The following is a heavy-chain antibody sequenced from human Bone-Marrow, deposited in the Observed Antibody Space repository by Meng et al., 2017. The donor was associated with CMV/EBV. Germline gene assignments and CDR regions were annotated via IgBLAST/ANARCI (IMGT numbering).Heavy chain of an antibody. CDR3: ARDVSGQPPYYYYYGMDV. D-gene: IGHD3-10*01. Sequence: GESLKISCAASGFTFEDNGMTWVRQAPGKGLEWVSGINWNGDRTDYADSVKGRFTISRDNSKNTLYLQMNSLRAEDTAVYYCARDVSGQPPYYYYYGMDVWGQGTTVTVSS. CDR2: INWNGDRT. J-gene: IGHJ6*02. V-gene: IGHV3-20*04. CDR1: GFTFEDNG.